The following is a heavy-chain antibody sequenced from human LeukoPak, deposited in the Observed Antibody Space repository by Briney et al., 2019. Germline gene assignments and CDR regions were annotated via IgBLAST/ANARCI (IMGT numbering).Heavy chain of an antibody. Sequence: PSETLSLTCTVSGGSISSYYWSWIRQPPGKGLEWIGEINHSGSTNYNPSLKSRVTISVDTSKNQFSLKLSSVTAADTAVYYCARARDYVWGSYRYFSRGVGEFDYWGQGTLVTVTS. D-gene: IGHD3-16*02. CDR1: GGSISSYY. CDR2: INHSGST. V-gene: IGHV4-34*01. CDR3: ARARDYVWGSYRYFSRGVGEFDY. J-gene: IGHJ4*02.